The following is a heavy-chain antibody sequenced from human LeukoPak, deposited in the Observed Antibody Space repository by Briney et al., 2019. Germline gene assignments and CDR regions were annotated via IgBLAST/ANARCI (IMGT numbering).Heavy chain of an antibody. V-gene: IGHV3-48*04. CDR2: ISSNSATM. J-gene: IGHJ5*02. Sequence: PGGSLRFTCEASGFAFSDFSLNWVRQATGKGLEWISYISSNSATMEYADSVKGRFTISRDNAKNSVFLQMNSLRPEDTGVYYCASVPRITTFTVVTRRNWFDPWGQGTLVTVSS. CDR1: GFAFSDFS. D-gene: IGHD3-3*01. CDR3: ASVPRITTFTVVTRRNWFDP.